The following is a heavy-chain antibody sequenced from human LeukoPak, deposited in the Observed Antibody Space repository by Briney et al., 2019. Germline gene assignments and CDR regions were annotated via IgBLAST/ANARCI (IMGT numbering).Heavy chain of an antibody. V-gene: IGHV3-74*01. CDR2: IDTDGSST. J-gene: IGHJ4*02. CDR1: GFTFSSYW. CDR3: TRGYVGIDY. Sequence: GGSLGLSCAASGFTFSSYWMHWVRQDPGKGLVWVSRIDTDGSSTIYADSVKGRFTISRDNAKNTLYLQMNSLRAEDTSVYYCTRGYVGIDYWGRGTLVTVSS. D-gene: IGHD2-2*01.